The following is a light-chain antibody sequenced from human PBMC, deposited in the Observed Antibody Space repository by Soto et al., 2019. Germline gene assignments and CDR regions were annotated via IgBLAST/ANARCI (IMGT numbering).Light chain of an antibody. V-gene: IGLV2-14*01. J-gene: IGLJ2*01. CDR1: SSDVGGYNY. CDR2: DVS. Sequence: QHVLTQPASVSGSPGQSITISCTGTSSDVGGYNYVSWYQQHPGKAPKLMIYDVSNRPSGVSNRFSGSKSGNTASLTISGLQAEDEADYYCSSYTSSSTVVFGGGTKVTVL. CDR3: SSYTSSSTVV.